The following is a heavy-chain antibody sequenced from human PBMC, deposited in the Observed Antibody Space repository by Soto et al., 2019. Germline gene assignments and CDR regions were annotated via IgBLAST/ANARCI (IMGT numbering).Heavy chain of an antibody. CDR2: ISAYNGNT. D-gene: IGHD3-10*01. J-gene: IGHJ3*02. Sequence: ASVKVSCKASGYTFTSYGISWVRQAPGQGLEWMGWISAYNGNTNYAQKLQGRVTMTTDTSTSAAYMELRSLRSDDTAVYYCARDSINMVRGGISGDAFDIWGQVTIFTV. V-gene: IGHV1-18*04. CDR3: ARDSINMVRGGISGDAFDI. CDR1: GYTFTSYG.